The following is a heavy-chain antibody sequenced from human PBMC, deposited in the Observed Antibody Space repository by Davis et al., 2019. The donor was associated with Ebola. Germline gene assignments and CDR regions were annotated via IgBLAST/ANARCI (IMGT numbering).Heavy chain of an antibody. CDR3: ATDYGAS. CDR2: ISHSGST. Sequence: SETLSLTCTVSGGSISSYYWSWIRQPPGKGLEWIGEISHSGSTNYNPSLKSRVTLSVDTSKNQFSLKLKSLTAADTAVYYCATDYGASWGQGTLVTVSS. V-gene: IGHV4-34*01. D-gene: IGHD4-17*01. J-gene: IGHJ4*02. CDR1: GGSISSYY.